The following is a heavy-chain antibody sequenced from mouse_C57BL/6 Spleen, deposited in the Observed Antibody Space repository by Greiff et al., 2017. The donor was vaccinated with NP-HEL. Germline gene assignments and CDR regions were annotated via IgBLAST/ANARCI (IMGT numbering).Heavy chain of an antibody. CDR2: IDPSDSYT. V-gene: IGHV1-69*01. D-gene: IGHD3-2*02. CDR3: ASDCSGYVAY. Sequence: VQLHQPGAELVMPGASVKLSCKASGYTFTSYWMHWVKQSPGQGLEWIGEIDPSDSYTTYNQKFKGKSTLTVDKSAVTAYMQIIRLASADSAVCYCASDCSGYVAYWGQGTLVTVSA. J-gene: IGHJ3*01. CDR1: GYTFTSYW.